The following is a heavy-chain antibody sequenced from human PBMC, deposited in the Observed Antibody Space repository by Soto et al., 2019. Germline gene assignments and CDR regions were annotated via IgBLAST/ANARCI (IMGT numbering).Heavy chain of an antibody. Sequence: GASVKVSCKASGHTFTGSYMHWVRPAPGQGLEWMGWINPNSGGTNSAQKFQGRVTMTRDTSISTAYLELIRLRSDDTAVYYCASVLYSRWGNDYVDYGGQRRLFTVAS. V-gene: IGHV1-2*02. J-gene: IGHJ4*03. CDR1: GHTFTGSY. CDR2: INPNSGGT. D-gene: IGHD6-13*01. CDR3: ASVLYSRWGNDYVDY.